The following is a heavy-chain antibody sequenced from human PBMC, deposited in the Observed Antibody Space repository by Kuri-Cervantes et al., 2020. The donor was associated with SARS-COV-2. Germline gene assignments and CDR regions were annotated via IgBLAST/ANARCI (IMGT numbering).Heavy chain of an antibody. V-gene: IGHV5-51*01. CDR3: ARQGDYYGSGSPANAFDI. J-gene: IGHJ3*02. Sequence: GESLKISCQGSGYIFSSYWIGWVRQMPGKGLEWMGIIYGGGSHTRYSPSFQGQVTISADKSTAYLQWVSLKASDTAMYYCARQGDYYGSGSPANAFDIWGQGTMVTVSS. CDR2: IYGGGSHT. CDR1: GYIFSSYW. D-gene: IGHD3-10*01.